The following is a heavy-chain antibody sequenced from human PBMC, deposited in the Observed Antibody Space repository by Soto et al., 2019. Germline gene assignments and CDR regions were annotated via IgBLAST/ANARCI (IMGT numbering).Heavy chain of an antibody. CDR2: IYTSGST. CDR3: ARACSSNSCYDVFDY. Sequence: SETLSLTCTVSGGSTSSYYWSWIRQPAGKGLEWIGRIYTSGSTNYNPCLKSRVTMSVETSKKQYSLKLSSVTAADTAVYYCARACSSNSCYDVFDYWGQGTLVTVYS. J-gene: IGHJ4*02. V-gene: IGHV4-4*07. CDR1: GGSTSSYY. D-gene: IGHD2-2*01.